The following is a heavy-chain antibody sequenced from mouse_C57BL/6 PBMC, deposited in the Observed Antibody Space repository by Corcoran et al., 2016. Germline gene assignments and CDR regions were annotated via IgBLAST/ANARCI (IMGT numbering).Heavy chain of an antibody. CDR3: ARNRNWDCEV. Sequence: QVQLQQSGAELMKPGTSVKLSCKATGYTFTGYWIEWVKQRPGHGLEWIGEILPGSGSINYNEKFKGKATFTADTSSNTAYMQLSSLTTEDSAIDYCARNRNWDCEVWGTGTTVTVSS. J-gene: IGHJ1*03. CDR2: ILPGSGSI. CDR1: GYTFTGYW. V-gene: IGHV1-9*01.